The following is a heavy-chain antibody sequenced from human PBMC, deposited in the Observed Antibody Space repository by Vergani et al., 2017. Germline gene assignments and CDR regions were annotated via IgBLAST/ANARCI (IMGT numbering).Heavy chain of an antibody. Sequence: QVQVVQSGAEVKKSGASVKVSCKTSGYNFSNYYMHLVRQAPGQGLEWMGIINPSGGHTNYAQKLQGRVTMTRDTSTSTVYMELSSLRSEDTAIYYCARGNYGILTGYRYWGQGTLVTVSA. V-gene: IGHV1-46*03. D-gene: IGHD3-9*01. CDR2: INPSGGHT. J-gene: IGHJ4*02. CDR3: ARGNYGILTGYRY. CDR1: GYNFSNYY.